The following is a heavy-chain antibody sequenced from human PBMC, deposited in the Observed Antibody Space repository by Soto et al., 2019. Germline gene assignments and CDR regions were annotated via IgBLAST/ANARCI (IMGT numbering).Heavy chain of an antibody. CDR2: ISADGSGT. CDR3: ARSWGWSPGTDF. V-gene: IGHV3-48*03. Sequence: GGSLRLSCAASGFTFRSYEMHWVRQPPGKGLQWISYISADGSGTNYAESVRGRFTTSRDNANKVVYLQMNSLTVEDPAVYYCARSWGWSPGTDFWGQGTLFTVSS. CDR1: GFTFRSYE. D-gene: IGHD3-16*01. J-gene: IGHJ4*02.